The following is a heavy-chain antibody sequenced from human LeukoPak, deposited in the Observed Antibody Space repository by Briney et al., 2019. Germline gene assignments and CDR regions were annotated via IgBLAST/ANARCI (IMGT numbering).Heavy chain of an antibody. J-gene: IGHJ4*02. CDR1: GGSISTTNYY. CDR3: ARGYSGSYLVDY. CDR2: VYYSGST. D-gene: IGHD1-26*01. V-gene: IGHV4-39*07. Sequence: SETLSLTCTVSGGSISTTNYYWGWIRQSPGKGLEWFGCVYYSGSTYYNPSLKSRVTISVDTSKNQFSLKLSSVTAADTAVYYCARGYSGSYLVDYWGQGTLVTVSS.